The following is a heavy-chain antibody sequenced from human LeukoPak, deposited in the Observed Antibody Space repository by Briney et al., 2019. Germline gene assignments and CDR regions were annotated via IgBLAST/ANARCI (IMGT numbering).Heavy chain of an antibody. Sequence: SQTLSLTCTVSGYSLDSGASYWSWLRQHPGKGLEWIGYIYYAGNTYYNPSLKSRVTMSVDTFKNQFSLKLRSVTAADTAVHYCARAPTEWTSEPTYWYFDLWGRGSPVTVSS. CDR2: IYYAGNT. CDR1: GYSLDSGASY. J-gene: IGHJ2*01. V-gene: IGHV4-31*03. CDR3: ARAPTEWTSEPTYWYFDL. D-gene: IGHD1-14*01.